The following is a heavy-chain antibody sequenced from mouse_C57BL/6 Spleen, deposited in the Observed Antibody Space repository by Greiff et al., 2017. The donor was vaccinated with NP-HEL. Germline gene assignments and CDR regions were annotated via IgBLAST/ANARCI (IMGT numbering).Heavy chain of an antibody. D-gene: IGHD1-1*01. J-gene: IGHJ4*01. CDR1: GYAFTNYL. CDR2: FNPGSGGT. Sequence: VKLQESGAELVRPGTSVKVSCKASGYAFTNYLIEWVKQRPGQGLEWIGVFNPGSGGTNYNEKFKGKATLTADKSSSTAYMQLSSLTSEDSAVYFCAREGITTVVATDYAMDYWGQGTSVTVSS. V-gene: IGHV1-54*01. CDR3: AREGITTVVATDYAMDY.